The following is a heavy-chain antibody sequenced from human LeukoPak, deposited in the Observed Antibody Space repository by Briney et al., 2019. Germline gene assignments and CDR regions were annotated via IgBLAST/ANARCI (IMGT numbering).Heavy chain of an antibody. J-gene: IGHJ4*02. CDR3: ARDSRTAPGTMDY. Sequence: PGGSLRLSCAVSGFPFSNYWMSWVRQAPGKGLEWVANIKQDGSDRHYVDSVKGRFTISRDNAKNSLYLQMNSLRVEDTAVYYCARDSRTAPGTMDYWGQGTLVTVSS. CDR1: GFPFSNYW. CDR2: IKQDGSDR. D-gene: IGHD6-13*01. V-gene: IGHV3-7*01.